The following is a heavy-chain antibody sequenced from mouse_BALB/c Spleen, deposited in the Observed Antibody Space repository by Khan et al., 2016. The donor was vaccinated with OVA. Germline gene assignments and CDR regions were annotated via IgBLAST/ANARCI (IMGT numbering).Heavy chain of an antibody. V-gene: IGHV1S132*01. D-gene: IGHD1-1*02. CDR1: GYTFTSYW. J-gene: IGHJ3*01. Sequence: QVQLKESGAELVKPGASVKLSCKTSGYTFTSYWIQWVKQRPGQGLGWIGQIFPGTGTTYYNENFKGKATLTVDTSSSTAYMQLSSLTSEDSAVYCGAWGYCGNYEFVYCGQGTLITVSP. CDR2: IFPGTGTT. CDR3: AWGYCGNYEFVY.